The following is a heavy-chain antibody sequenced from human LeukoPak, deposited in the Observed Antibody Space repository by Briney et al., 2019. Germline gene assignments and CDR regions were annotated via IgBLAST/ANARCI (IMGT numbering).Heavy chain of an antibody. CDR2: ISSNGGST. CDR1: GFTFSNYW. CDR3: ARGRLDVVEGY. D-gene: IGHD2-21*01. Sequence: PGGSLRLSCAASGFTFSNYWMSWVRQAPGKGLEYVSAISSNGGSTYYANSVKGRFTISRDNSKNTLYLQMGSLRAEDMAVYYCARGRLDVVEGYWGQGTLVTVPS. J-gene: IGHJ4*02. V-gene: IGHV3-64*01.